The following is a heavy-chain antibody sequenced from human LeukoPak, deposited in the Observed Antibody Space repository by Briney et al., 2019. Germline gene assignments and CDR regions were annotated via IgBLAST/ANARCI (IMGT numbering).Heavy chain of an antibody. CDR1: GFTFSSYG. D-gene: IGHD3-22*01. V-gene: IGHV3-30*02. CDR3: AKDTAAYDSSAYYNPYIDY. CDR2: IRFDGSNR. J-gene: IGHJ4*02. Sequence: GGSLTLSCAASGFTFSSYGMHWVRQAPGKGLEWVAFIRFDGSNRYSADSVKGRFTISRDNSKNTLFLQMNSLRPDDTAVFYCAKDTAAYDSSAYYNPYIDYWGQGTLVTVSS.